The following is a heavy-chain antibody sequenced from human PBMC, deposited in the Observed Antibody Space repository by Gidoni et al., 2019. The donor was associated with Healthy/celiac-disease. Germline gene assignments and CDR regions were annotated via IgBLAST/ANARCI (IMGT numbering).Heavy chain of an antibody. J-gene: IGHJ4*02. CDR2: IRYDGSNK. D-gene: IGHD3-16*01. CDR3: AKGAILGGAHFDY. Sequence: QVQLVESGGGVVQPGGSLRLSCAASGFTFSSYGMHWVRLAPGKGREWVEFIRYDGSNKYYADSVKGRFTISRDNSKNTLYLQMNSLRAEDTAVYYCAKGAILGGAHFDYWGQGTLVTVSS. CDR1: GFTFSSYG. V-gene: IGHV3-30*02.